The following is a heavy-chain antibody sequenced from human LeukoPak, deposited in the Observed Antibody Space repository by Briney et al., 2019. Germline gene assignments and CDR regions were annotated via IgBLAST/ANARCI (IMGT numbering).Heavy chain of an antibody. CDR3: ARCYRENSAYSSGWYIDY. D-gene: IGHD6-19*01. V-gene: IGHV3-53*01. J-gene: IGHJ4*02. CDR2: IYSGGST. Sequence: GGSLRLSCAAPGFTVSSNYMSWVRQAPGKGLEWVSVIYSGGSTYYADSVKGRFTISRDNSKNTLYLQMNSLRAEDTAVYYCARCYRENSAYSSGWYIDYWGQGTLVTVSS. CDR1: GFTVSSNY.